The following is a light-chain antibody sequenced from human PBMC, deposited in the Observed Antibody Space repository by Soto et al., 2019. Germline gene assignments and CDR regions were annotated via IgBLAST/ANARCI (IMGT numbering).Light chain of an antibody. V-gene: IGLV2-23*01. CDR1: SSDVGSYNL. CDR2: EGS. Sequence: QSVLTQPASVSGSPGQSITISCTGTSSDVGSYNLVSWYQQHPGKAPKLMIYEGSKRPSGVSNRFSGCKSGNTASLTIAGRQAEDEADDYCCSYAGGSTHVVFGGGTKVTVL. J-gene: IGLJ2*01. CDR3: CSYAGGSTHVV.